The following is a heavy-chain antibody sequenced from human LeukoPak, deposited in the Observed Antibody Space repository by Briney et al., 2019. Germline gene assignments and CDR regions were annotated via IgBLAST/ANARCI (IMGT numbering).Heavy chain of an antibody. CDR1: GSTFGSYG. Sequence: PGRSWRLSCAVSGSTFGSYGMHWVGQAPGKGLEWVAVISYDGSNKYYADSVKGRFTISRDNAKNSLYLQMNSLRVEDTAVYYCARVGSTSCFDYWGQGTLVTVSS. V-gene: IGHV3-30*03. CDR3: ARVGSTSCFDY. D-gene: IGHD6-13*01. J-gene: IGHJ4*02. CDR2: ISYDGSNK.